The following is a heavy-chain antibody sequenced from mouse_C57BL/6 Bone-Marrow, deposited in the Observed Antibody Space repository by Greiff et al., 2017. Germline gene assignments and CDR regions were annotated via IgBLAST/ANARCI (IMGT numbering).Heavy chain of an antibody. D-gene: IGHD3-3*01. Sequence: VQLQQPGAELVMPGASVKLSCKASGYTFTSYWMHWVKQRPGQGLEWIGEIDPSDSYTIYNLKFKGKSTLTVDKSSSTAYMQLSSLTSEDSAVYYCARRALRAMDYWGQGTSVTVSS. CDR1: GYTFTSYW. J-gene: IGHJ4*01. CDR2: IDPSDSYT. CDR3: ARRALRAMDY. V-gene: IGHV1-69*01.